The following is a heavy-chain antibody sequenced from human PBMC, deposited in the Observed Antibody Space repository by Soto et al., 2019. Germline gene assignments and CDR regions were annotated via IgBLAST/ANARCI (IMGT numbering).Heavy chain of an antibody. CDR3: ASAPSVLRYFDWSHDAFDI. CDR2: ISAYNGNT. J-gene: IGHJ3*02. D-gene: IGHD3-9*01. V-gene: IGHV1-18*01. CDR1: GYTFTSYG. Sequence: ASVKGSCKASGYTFTSYGISWVRQAPGQGLEWMGWISAYNGNTNYAQKLQGRVTMTRDTSTSTVYMELSSLRSEDTAVYYCASAPSVLRYFDWSHDAFDIWGQGTMVTVSS.